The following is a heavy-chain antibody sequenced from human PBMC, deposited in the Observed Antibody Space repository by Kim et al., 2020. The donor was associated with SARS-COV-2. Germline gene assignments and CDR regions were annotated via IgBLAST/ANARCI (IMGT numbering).Heavy chain of an antibody. D-gene: IGHD1-7*01. CDR2: MKPNSGNT. J-gene: IGHJ6*02. V-gene: IGHV1-8*01. CDR1: GYTFTNYD. CDR3: ARGWEVNNWNYGIHYYYYVDV. Sequence: ASVKVSCKASGYTFTNYDINWVRQATGQGLEWMGWMKPNSGNTDYAQKFQGRVTLTRNTSINTAYMELSSLRSEDTAVYYCARGWEVNNWNYGIHYYYYVDVWRQGTTVNVPS.